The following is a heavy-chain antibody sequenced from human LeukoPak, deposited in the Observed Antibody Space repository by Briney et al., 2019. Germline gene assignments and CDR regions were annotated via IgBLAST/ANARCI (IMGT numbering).Heavy chain of an antibody. D-gene: IGHD2-15*01. Sequence: GGSLRLSCAASGFIFSGNHRNWVRLAPGKGLEWVSIVYSGVASYYEDSVTGRFPISRDESKHLLYPQMNHLRSEGTALYLLSAERPGSRTLGSWGEGTLVTVSS. CDR1: GFIFSGNH. J-gene: IGHJ4*02. CDR3: SAERPGSRTLGS. V-gene: IGHV3-53*01. CDR2: VYSGVAS.